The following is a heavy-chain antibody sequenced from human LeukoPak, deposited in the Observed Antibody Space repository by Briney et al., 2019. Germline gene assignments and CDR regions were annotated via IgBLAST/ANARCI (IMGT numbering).Heavy chain of an antibody. Sequence: QPGGSLTLSCAASGFTFSTYAMSWVRRAPGKGLEWVSSLSGSGDATYHAESVKGRFTMSRDNSENMVYLQMNSLRAEDTAVYYCAKGGPQLYYDSSGYYFLDYWGQGTLVTVSS. D-gene: IGHD3-22*01. CDR2: LSGSGDAT. CDR1: GFTFSTYA. J-gene: IGHJ4*02. V-gene: IGHV3-23*01. CDR3: AKGGPQLYYDSSGYYFLDY.